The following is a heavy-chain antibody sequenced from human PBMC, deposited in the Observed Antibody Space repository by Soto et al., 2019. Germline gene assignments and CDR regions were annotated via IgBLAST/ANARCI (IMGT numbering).Heavy chain of an antibody. CDR3: ARYTSTFRCCYYPIDV. CDR2: IYPGDSDT. D-gene: IGHD2-2*01. CDR1: GYTFTDYC. Sequence: GESLKISCKGSGYTFTDYCIGWVRQLPWKGLEWMGIIYPGDSDTRYSPSFQGHVTITVDKSTSTAYLQWNTLKASDTAMYYCARYTSTFRCCYYPIDVWGPVTRLTVYS. J-gene: IGHJ6*02. V-gene: IGHV5-51*01.